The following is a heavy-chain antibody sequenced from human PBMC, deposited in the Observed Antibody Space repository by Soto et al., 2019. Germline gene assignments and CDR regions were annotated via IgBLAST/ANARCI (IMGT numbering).Heavy chain of an antibody. CDR1: GFTFTPYA. J-gene: IGHJ4*02. CDR3: AKDWYEDY. V-gene: IGHV3-23*01. D-gene: IGHD6-13*01. Sequence: EVQLLESGGGLVQPGGPLRLSCAASGFTFTPYAMTWFRQAPGKGLEWVSAINSAGTTYYADSVKGRVTISRDNAKNTLYLQMNGLRAEDTAVYYCAKDWYEDYWGQGTLVTVSS. CDR2: INSAGTT.